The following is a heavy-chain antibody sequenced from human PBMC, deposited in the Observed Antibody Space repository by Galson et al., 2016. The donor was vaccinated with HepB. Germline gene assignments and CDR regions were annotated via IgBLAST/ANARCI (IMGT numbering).Heavy chain of an antibody. V-gene: IGHV3-74*01. CDR3: AREERYCSSMRCQNPDYGMDV. Sequence: SLRLSCAASGFTFSDYYMHWVRQGSGRGLMWVSRISSDGNTTTYADSVKGRFTISRDNSKNSLYLQMNSLRAEDTAVYFCAREERYCSSMRCQNPDYGMDVWGQGTTVTVSS. CDR2: ISSDGNTT. CDR1: GFTFSDYY. J-gene: IGHJ6*02. D-gene: IGHD2-2*01.